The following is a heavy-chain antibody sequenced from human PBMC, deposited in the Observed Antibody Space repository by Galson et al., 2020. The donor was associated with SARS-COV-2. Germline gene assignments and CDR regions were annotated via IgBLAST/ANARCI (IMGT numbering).Heavy chain of an antibody. CDR1: GFTFSSYG. Sequence: GGSLKISCAASGFTFSSYGMYWVRQAPGKGLEWVAFTSYDGSNKYYVDSVKGRFTISRDNSKNTLYLQMNSLRTEDTAVYYCAKEYCGGDCYEGVDHWGQGTLVTVSS. CDR2: TSYDGSNK. V-gene: IGHV3-30*18. CDR3: AKEYCGGDCYEGVDH. J-gene: IGHJ4*02. D-gene: IGHD2-21*02.